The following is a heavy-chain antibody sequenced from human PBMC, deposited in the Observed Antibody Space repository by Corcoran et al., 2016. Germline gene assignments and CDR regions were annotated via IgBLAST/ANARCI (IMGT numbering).Heavy chain of an antibody. CDR1: GFTFSSYW. J-gene: IGHJ5*02. D-gene: IGHD6-19*01. CDR2: INSDGSST. Sequence: EVQLVESGGGLVQPGGSLRLSCAASGFTFSSYWMHWVRQAPGKGLVWVSRINSDGSSTSYADSVKGRFTISRDNAKNTLYLQMNSLRAEDTAVYYCARDVEQWLGRGLGWFDPWGQGTLVTVSS. V-gene: IGHV3-74*01. CDR3: ARDVEQWLGRGLGWFDP.